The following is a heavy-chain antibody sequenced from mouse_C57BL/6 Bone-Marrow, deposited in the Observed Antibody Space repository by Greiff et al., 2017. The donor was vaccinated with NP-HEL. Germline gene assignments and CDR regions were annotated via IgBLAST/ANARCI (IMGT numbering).Heavy chain of an antibody. CDR1: GFTFSDYY. J-gene: IGHJ3*01. CDR3: ARPQTAQATWFAY. Sequence: EVMLVESGGGLVQPGGSLKLSCAASGFTFSDYYMYWVRQTPEKRLEWVAYISNGGGSTYYPDTVKGRFTISRDNAKNTLYLQMSRLKSEDTAMYYCARPQTAQATWFAYWGQGTLVTVSA. D-gene: IGHD3-2*02. V-gene: IGHV5-12*01. CDR2: ISNGGGST.